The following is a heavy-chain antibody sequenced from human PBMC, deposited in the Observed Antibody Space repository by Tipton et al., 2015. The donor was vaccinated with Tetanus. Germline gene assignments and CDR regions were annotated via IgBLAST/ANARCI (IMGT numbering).Heavy chain of an antibody. CDR2: TYIRGTT. J-gene: IGHJ5*02. V-gene: IGHV4-61*02. CDR3: ARDRGDTGTVNWFDP. D-gene: IGHD1-1*01. Sequence: TLSLTCTVSGGSVRSGDYSWNWIRQPAGKGLEWIGRTYIRGTTTYNPSLKSRVTISVDTSENQMSLRLTSVTAADTAVYYCARDRGDTGTVNWFDPWGQGTLVTVSS. CDR1: GGSVRSGDYS.